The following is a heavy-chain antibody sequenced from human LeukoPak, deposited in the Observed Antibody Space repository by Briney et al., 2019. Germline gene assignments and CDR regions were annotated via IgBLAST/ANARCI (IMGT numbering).Heavy chain of an antibody. D-gene: IGHD4-17*01. CDR2: IIPIFGTA. J-gene: IGHJ4*02. CDR3: VGGLYGDYDLDY. V-gene: IGHV1-69*01. CDR1: GGTFSSYA. Sequence: ASVKVSCKASGGTFSSYAISWVRQAPGQGLEWMGGIIPIFGTANYAQKFQGRVTITADESTSTAYMELSSLRSENTAVYYCVGGLYGDYDLDYWGQGTLVTVSS.